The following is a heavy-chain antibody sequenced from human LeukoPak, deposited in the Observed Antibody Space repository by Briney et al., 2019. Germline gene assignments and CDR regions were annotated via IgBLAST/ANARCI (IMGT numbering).Heavy chain of an antibody. Sequence: YPGGSLRLSCAASGFTFSSYAMSWVRQAPGKGLEWVSAISASGGGTYYADSVKGRFTISRDNSKNTLYLQMNSLRAEDTAVYYCAKGSSSSSTYYYYGMDVWGQGTTVTVSS. CDR1: GFTFSSYA. CDR3: AKGSSSSSTYYYYGMDV. D-gene: IGHD6-6*01. CDR2: ISASGGGT. J-gene: IGHJ6*02. V-gene: IGHV3-23*01.